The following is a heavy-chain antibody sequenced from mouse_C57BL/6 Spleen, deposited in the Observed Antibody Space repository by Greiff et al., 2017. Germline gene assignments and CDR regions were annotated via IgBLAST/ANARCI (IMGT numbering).Heavy chain of an antibody. J-gene: IGHJ4*01. CDR2: FYPGSGSI. CDR3: ARHEDNYGRSYSYYYAMDY. Sequence: VQLQESGAELVKPGASVKLSCKASGYTFTEYTIHWVKQRSGQGLEWIGWFYPGSGSIKYNEKFKDKATLTADKSSSTVYMELSRLTSEDSAVYFCARHEDNYGRSYSYYYAMDYWGQGTSVTVSS. V-gene: IGHV1-62-2*01. D-gene: IGHD1-1*01. CDR1: GYTFTEYT.